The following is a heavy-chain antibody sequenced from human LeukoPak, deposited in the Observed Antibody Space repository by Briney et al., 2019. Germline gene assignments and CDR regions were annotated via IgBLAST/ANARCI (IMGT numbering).Heavy chain of an antibody. CDR3: QRVTIFGVVIDFDY. J-gene: IGHJ4*02. V-gene: IGHV1-18*01. D-gene: IGHD3-3*01. Sequence: ASVKVSCKASSYAFDYYGITWVRQAPGQGLEWVGWISLNNGNTHYTKYAQKFQGRVTLTADTSTATAYMELRGLRSDDTAVYYCQRVTIFGVVIDFDYWGQGTLVAVSS. CDR1: SYAFDYYG. CDR2: ISLNNGNT.